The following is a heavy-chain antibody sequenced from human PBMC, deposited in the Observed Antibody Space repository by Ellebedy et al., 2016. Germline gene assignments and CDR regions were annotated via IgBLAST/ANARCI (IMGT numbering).Heavy chain of an antibody. CDR2: IYYSGST. D-gene: IGHD4-17*01. CDR3: ARENGGDYFAWFDP. V-gene: IGHV4-59*01. CDR1: GGSISSYY. Sequence: SETLSLTXTVSGGSISSYYWSWIRQPPGKGLEWIGYIYYSGSTNYNPSLKSRVTISVDTSKNQFSLKLSSVTAADTAVYYCARENGGDYFAWFDPWGQGTLVTVSS. J-gene: IGHJ5*02.